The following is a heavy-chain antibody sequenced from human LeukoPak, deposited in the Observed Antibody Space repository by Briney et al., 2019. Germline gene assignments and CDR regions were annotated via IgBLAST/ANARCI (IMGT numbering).Heavy chain of an antibody. CDR1: GFTFSSYA. Sequence: PGGSLRLSCAASGFTFSSYAMSWVRQAPGKGLEWVSAISGSGGSTYYADSVKGRFTISRDNSKNTLYLQMNSLRVEDTAVYYCAKGTGVLRFLERDYWGQGTLVTVSS. CDR2: ISGSGGST. D-gene: IGHD3-3*01. V-gene: IGHV3-23*01. J-gene: IGHJ4*02. CDR3: AKGTGVLRFLERDY.